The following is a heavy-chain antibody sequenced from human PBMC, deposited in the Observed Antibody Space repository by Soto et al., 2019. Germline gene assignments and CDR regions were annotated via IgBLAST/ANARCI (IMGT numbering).Heavy chain of an antibody. J-gene: IGHJ4*02. CDR1: GLTFSIYW. CDR3: ARPYAGSYDSDH. V-gene: IGHV3-74*01. D-gene: IGHD1-26*01. Sequence: EVQLVESGGGLVQPGGSLRLSCAASGLTFSIYWMHWVRQAPGKGLVWVSRINTDGSPTNYADSVKGRFTISRDNAKNTLYLQMNSLRAEDTAVYYCARPYAGSYDSDHWGQGTLVTVSS. CDR2: INTDGSPT.